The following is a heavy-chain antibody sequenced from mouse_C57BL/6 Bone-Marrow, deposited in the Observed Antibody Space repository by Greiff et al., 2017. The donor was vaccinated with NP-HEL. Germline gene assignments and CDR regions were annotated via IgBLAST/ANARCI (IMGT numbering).Heavy chain of an antibody. J-gene: IGHJ3*01. Sequence: EVKVEESGGGLVQSGRSLRLSCATSGFTFSDFYMEWVRQAPGKGLEWIAASRNKANDYTTEYSASVKGRFIVSRDTSQSILYLQMNALRAEDTAIYYCARDDGYYFAYWGQGTLVTVSA. CDR3: ARDDGYYFAY. CDR1: GFTFSDFY. V-gene: IGHV7-1*01. CDR2: SRNKANDYTT. D-gene: IGHD2-3*01.